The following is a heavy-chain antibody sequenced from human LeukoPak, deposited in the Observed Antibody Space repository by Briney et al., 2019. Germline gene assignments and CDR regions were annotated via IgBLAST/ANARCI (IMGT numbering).Heavy chain of an antibody. CDR3: ASEAAAGTVNYYYGMDV. Sequence: ASVKVSCKASGYTFTSYDINWVRQATGQGLEWMGWMNPNSSNTGYAQKFQGRVTMTRNTSISTAYMELSSLRSEDTAVYYCASEAAAGTVNYYYGMDVWGQGTTVTVSS. V-gene: IGHV1-8*01. D-gene: IGHD6-13*01. CDR1: GYTFTSYD. J-gene: IGHJ6*02. CDR2: MNPNSSNT.